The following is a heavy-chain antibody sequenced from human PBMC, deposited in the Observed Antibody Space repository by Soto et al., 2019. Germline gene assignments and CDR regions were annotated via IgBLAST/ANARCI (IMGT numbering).Heavy chain of an antibody. CDR1: GGSISSGGYY. J-gene: IGHJ6*03. CDR3: ARRVTISYYMDV. Sequence: KTSETLSLTCTVSGGSISSGGYYWSWIRQHPGKGLEWIGYIYYSGSTYYNPSLKSRVTISVDTSKNQFSLKLSSVTAADTAVYNCARRVTISYYMDVWGKGTTVTVSS. CDR2: IYYSGST. V-gene: IGHV4-31*03. D-gene: IGHD1-1*01.